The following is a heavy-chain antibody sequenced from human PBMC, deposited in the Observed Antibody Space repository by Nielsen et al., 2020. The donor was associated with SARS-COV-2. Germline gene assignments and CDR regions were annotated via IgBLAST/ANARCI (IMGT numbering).Heavy chain of an antibody. CDR2: IDNDGSST. D-gene: IGHD5-24*01. Sequence: GESLKISCAASGFTFRSYWMHWVRQAPGKGLVWVSRIDNDGSSTNSADSVKGRFTISRDNAKNTLDLQMNSLRAEDTAVYYCARPHADGFDYWGQGTLVTVSS. CDR3: ARPHADGFDY. V-gene: IGHV3-74*01. J-gene: IGHJ4*02. CDR1: GFTFRSYW.